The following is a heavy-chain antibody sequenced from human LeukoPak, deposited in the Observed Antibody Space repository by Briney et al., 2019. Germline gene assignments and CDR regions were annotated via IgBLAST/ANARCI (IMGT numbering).Heavy chain of an antibody. Sequence: PGGSLRLSCTASGFTFCDYAMSWVRQAPGKGLEWVGFIRSKAYGGTTEYAASVKGRFTISRDDSKSIAYLQMNSLKTEDTAVYYCTREGRSGQRAFDIWGQGTMVTVSS. J-gene: IGHJ3*02. CDR2: IRSKAYGGTT. V-gene: IGHV3-49*04. D-gene: IGHD3-10*01. CDR3: TREGRSGQRAFDI. CDR1: GFTFCDYA.